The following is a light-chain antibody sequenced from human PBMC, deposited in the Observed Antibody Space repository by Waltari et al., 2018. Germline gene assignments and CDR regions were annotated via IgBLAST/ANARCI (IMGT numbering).Light chain of an antibody. CDR3: SSYTNTSPYVL. Sequence: HSALTQPASVSGSPGQSISISCTGTSSDVGRYSYVSWYQQQPGTAPKLMVYDVGFRPSGVSDRFSGSKSGNTASLTISGLQAEDEATYYCSSYTNTSPYVLFGGGTKLTVL. V-gene: IGLV2-14*03. J-gene: IGLJ2*01. CDR1: SSDVGRYSY. CDR2: DVG.